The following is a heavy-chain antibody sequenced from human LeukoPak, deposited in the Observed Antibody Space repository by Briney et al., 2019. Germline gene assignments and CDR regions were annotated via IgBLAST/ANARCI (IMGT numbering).Heavy chain of an antibody. CDR2: INHSGST. CDR3: ASLGYCSGGSCYSDFDY. D-gene: IGHD2-15*01. J-gene: IGHJ4*02. V-gene: IGHV4-34*01. Sequence: SETLFLTCAVYGGSFSGYYWSWIRQPPGKGLEWIGEINHSGSTNYNPSLKSRVTISVDTSKNQFSLKLSSVTAADTAVYYCASLGYCSGGSCYSDFDYWGQGTLVTVSS. CDR1: GGSFSGYY.